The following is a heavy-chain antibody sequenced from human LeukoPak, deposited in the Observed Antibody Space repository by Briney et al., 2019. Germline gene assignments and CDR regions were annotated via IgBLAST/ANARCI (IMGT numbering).Heavy chain of an antibody. CDR1: GYTFTSYG. CDR2: ISAYNGNT. Sequence: ASVKVSCKASGYTFTSYGISWVRQAPGEGLEWMGWISAYNGNTNYAQKLQGRVTMTTDTSTSTAYMELRSLRSDDTAVYYCARADWGTASVNWNYGYDYWGQGTLVTVSS. V-gene: IGHV1-18*01. CDR3: ARADWGTASVNWNYGYDY. J-gene: IGHJ4*02. D-gene: IGHD1-7*01.